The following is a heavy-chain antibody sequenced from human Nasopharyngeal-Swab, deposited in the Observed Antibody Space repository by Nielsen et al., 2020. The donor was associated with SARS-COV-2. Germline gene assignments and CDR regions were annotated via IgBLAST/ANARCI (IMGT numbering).Heavy chain of an antibody. Sequence: ASVKVSCKASGYTFTGYYMHWVRQAPGQGLEWMGRINPNSGGTNYAQKFQGRVIMTRDTSISTAYMELSRLRSDDTAVYYCARPDSSSSVFDYWGQGTLVTVSS. CDR1: GYTFTGYY. D-gene: IGHD6-6*01. CDR2: INPNSGGT. V-gene: IGHV1-2*06. CDR3: ARPDSSSSVFDY. J-gene: IGHJ4*02.